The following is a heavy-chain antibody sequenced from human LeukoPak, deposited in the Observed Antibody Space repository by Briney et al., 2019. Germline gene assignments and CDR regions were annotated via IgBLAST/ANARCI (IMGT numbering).Heavy chain of an antibody. V-gene: IGHV3-73*01. CDR2: ITGTHAT. Sequence: GSLRLSCAASGFPFIASPMRWVRQASGKGLEWVGRITGTHATAYSATVKGRFTISRDDSKYTTYLQMNSLGTEDTAVYYCTREGCGATSCYTNDYWGQGTLVTVSS. CDR3: TREGCGATSCYTNDY. CDR1: GFPFIASP. J-gene: IGHJ4*02. D-gene: IGHD2-2*02.